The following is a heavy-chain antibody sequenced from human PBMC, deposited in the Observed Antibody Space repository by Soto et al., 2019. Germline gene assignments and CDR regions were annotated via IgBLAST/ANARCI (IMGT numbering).Heavy chain of an antibody. D-gene: IGHD5-18*01. CDR1: GFTFSSYA. CDR2: ISYDGSNK. V-gene: IGHV3-30-3*01. J-gene: IGHJ6*02. Sequence: GGSLRLSCAASGFTFSSYAMHWARQAPGKGLEWVAVISYDGSNKYYADSVKGRFTISRDNSKNTLYLQMNSLRAEDTAVYYCARDLRGYSYGTLAYYYYGMDVWGQGTTVTVSS. CDR3: ARDLRGYSYGTLAYYYYGMDV.